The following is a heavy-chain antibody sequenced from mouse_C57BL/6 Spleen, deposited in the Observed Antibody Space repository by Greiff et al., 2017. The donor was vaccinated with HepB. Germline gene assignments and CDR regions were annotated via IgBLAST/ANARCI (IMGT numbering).Heavy chain of an antibody. V-gene: IGHV1-75*01. Sequence: QVQLQQSGPELVKPGASVKISCKASGYTFTDYYINWVKQRPGQGLEWIGWIFPGSGSTYYNEKFKGKATLTVDKSSSTAYMLLSSLTSEDSAFYFCSSSDRGLRDYYAMDYWGQGASVTVSS. CDR3: SSSDRGLRDYYAMDY. CDR2: IFPGSGST. CDR1: GYTFTDYY. D-gene: IGHD3-3*01. J-gene: IGHJ4*01.